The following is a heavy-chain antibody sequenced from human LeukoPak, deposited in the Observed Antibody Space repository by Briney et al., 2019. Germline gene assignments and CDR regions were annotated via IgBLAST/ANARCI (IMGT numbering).Heavy chain of an antibody. J-gene: IGHJ6*02. Sequence: ASVKVSCKASGYTFTGYHMHWVRQAPGQGLEWMGWINPDSGGTNYAQKFQGRVTMTRDTSISTAYMELSRLRSDDTAVYYCARGCSGGSCQYYYGMDVWGQGTTVTVSS. CDR3: ARGCSGGSCQYYYGMDV. D-gene: IGHD2-15*01. V-gene: IGHV1-2*02. CDR1: GYTFTGYH. CDR2: INPDSGGT.